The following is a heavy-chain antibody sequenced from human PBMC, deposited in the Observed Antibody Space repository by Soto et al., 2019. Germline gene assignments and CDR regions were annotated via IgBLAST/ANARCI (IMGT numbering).Heavy chain of an antibody. Sequence: QVQLVQSGAEVKKPVSSVKVSCKASGGTFSSYAISWVRQAPGQGLEWMGGIIPIFGTANYAQKFQGRVTITADESTSTAYMELSRLRSEDTAVYYCARGGEVGCSGGSCYGIDYWGKGTLVTVSS. D-gene: IGHD2-15*01. V-gene: IGHV1-69*01. CDR2: IIPIFGTA. J-gene: IGHJ4*02. CDR1: GGTFSSYA. CDR3: ARGGEVGCSGGSCYGIDY.